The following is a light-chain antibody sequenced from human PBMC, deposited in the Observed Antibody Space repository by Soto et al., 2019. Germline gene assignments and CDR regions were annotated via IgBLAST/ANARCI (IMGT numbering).Light chain of an antibody. CDR3: HQYGHAPQT. CDR1: RSVTSGY. CDR2: QTS. Sequence: EIVLTQSPGTLSLSPGERATLSCWASRSVTSGYLSWYQQKPRQAPRLLIYQTSVRATGIPDRFSGSGSGTDFTLIISRLEPEDFAVYYCHQYGHAPQTFGQGTRVEVK. J-gene: IGKJ1*01. V-gene: IGKV3-20*01.